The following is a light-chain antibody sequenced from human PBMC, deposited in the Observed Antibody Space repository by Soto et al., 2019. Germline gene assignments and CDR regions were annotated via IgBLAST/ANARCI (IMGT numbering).Light chain of an antibody. CDR3: GTWDSNLRAVV. V-gene: IGLV1-51*01. CDR2: DNN. J-gene: IGLJ2*01. Sequence: QSVLTQPPSVSAAPGQKVTISCSGSSSNIGNNYVSWYRQLPGTAPKLLIYDNNKRPSGIPDRFSGSKSGTSATLGITGLQTGDEADYYCGTWDSNLRAVVFGGGTKVTVL. CDR1: SSNIGNNY.